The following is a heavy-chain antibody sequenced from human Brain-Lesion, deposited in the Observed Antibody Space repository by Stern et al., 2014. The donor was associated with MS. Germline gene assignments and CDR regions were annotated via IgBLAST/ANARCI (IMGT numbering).Heavy chain of an antibody. CDR2: INPNSGGT. D-gene: IGHD2-2*01. Sequence: VQLEESGAEVKKPGASVRVSCEASGNSFTHFYIHWVRQAPGQGLEWMGWINPNSGGTKFAQKFQGWVTITRDTSMTTAYMEVTSLTSDDTAVYYCARGGRYYADYWGQGTLVTVSS. CDR3: ARGGRYYADY. V-gene: IGHV1-2*04. CDR1: GNSFTHFY. J-gene: IGHJ4*02.